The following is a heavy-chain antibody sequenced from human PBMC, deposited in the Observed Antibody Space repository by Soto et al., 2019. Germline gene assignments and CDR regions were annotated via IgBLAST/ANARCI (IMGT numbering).Heavy chain of an antibody. CDR3: AVGCSSSWYGLDYYYGMDV. J-gene: IGHJ6*02. D-gene: IGHD6-13*01. Sequence: QVQLQQSGPGLVKPSQTLSLTCAISGDSVSSNSAAWDWIRESPLRGLEWLGRTYDRYKWYNDYAVSVKSLITINPDTSKNQFSMQLNSVTPEDTAVYYCAVGCSSSWYGLDYYYGMDVWGQGTTVTVSS. CDR1: GDSVSSNSAA. V-gene: IGHV6-1*01. CDR2: TYDRYKWYN.